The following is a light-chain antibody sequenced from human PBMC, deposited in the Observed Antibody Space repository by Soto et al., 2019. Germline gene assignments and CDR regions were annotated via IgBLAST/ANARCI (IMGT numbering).Light chain of an antibody. V-gene: IGKV3-20*01. CDR2: GAS. Sequence: EIVLTQSPGTLSLSPGERATLSCRASQSVSSNYLAWYQQKPGQAPRLLIYGASSRATGIPDRFSGSGSGTDFTLTISRLEHEDVAVYYCQQYDSSPWTFGQGTKVEIK. CDR1: QSVSSNY. J-gene: IGKJ1*01. CDR3: QQYDSSPWT.